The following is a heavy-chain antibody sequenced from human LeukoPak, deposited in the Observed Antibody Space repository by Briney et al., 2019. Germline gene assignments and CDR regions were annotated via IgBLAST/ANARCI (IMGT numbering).Heavy chain of an antibody. D-gene: IGHD3-22*01. CDR2: IYHSGST. Sequence: SETLSLTCAVSGGSISSSNWWSWVRQPPGKGLEWIGEIYHSGSTNYNPSLKSRVTISVDKSKNQFSLKLSSVTAADTAVYYCARDNRDYYDSSGYYYGDAFDIWGQGTMVTVSS. CDR1: GGSISSSNW. J-gene: IGHJ3*02. V-gene: IGHV4-4*02. CDR3: ARDNRDYYDSSGYYYGDAFDI.